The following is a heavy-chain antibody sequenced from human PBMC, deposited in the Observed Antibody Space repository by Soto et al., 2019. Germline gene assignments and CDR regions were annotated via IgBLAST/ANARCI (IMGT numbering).Heavy chain of an antibody. CDR3: AKDGITGTTDYGMDV. J-gene: IGHJ6*02. CDR1: GFTFDDYA. D-gene: IGHD1-20*01. V-gene: IGHV3-9*01. Sequence: EVQLVESGGGLVQPGRSLRLSCAASGFTFDDYAMHWVRQAPGKGLEWGSGISWNSGSIGYADSVKGRFTISRDNAKNSLYLQMNSLRAEDTALYYCAKDGITGTTDYGMDVWGQGTTVTVSS. CDR2: ISWNSGSI.